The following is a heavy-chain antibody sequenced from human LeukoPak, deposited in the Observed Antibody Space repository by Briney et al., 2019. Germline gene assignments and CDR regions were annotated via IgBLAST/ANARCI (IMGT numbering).Heavy chain of an antibody. CDR1: GFTFSSYS. D-gene: IGHD3-22*01. CDR2: ISSGSTYI. J-gene: IGHJ4*02. Sequence: KTGGSLRLSCAASGFTFSSYSMSWVRQAPGKGLEWVSSISSGSTYISYADSLKGRFTISRDNAKNSLYLQMNSLRAEDTAVYYCARGGSSGPYYFDYWGQGTLVTVSS. V-gene: IGHV3-21*01. CDR3: ARGGSSGPYYFDY.